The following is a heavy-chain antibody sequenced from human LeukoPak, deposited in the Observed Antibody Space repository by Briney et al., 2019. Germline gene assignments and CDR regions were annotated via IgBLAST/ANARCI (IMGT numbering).Heavy chain of an antibody. CDR2: IRSKAYGGTT. CDR3: TRCSSSYDYYYHYYMDV. Sequence: GGSLRLSCAASEFTFSVYTINWVRQAPGKGLEWVGFIRSKAYGGTTEYAASVKGRFTISRDDSKSIAYLQMNSLKTEDTAVYYCTRCSSSYDYYYHYYMDVWGKGTTVTTSS. D-gene: IGHD2-2*01. J-gene: IGHJ6*03. V-gene: IGHV3-49*04. CDR1: EFTFSVYT.